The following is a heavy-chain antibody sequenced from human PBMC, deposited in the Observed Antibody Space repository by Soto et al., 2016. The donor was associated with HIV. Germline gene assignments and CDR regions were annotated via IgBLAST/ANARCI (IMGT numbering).Heavy chain of an antibody. D-gene: IGHD4-17*01. V-gene: IGHV3-23*01. CDR1: GFTFSSYA. CDR2: ISGSGGST. CDR3: AKGGDYGDYSLYDTHTYFDL. Sequence: EVQLLESGGGLVQPGGSLRLSCAASGFTFSSYAMSWVRQAPGKGLEWVSAISGSGGSTYYADSVKGRFTISRDNSKNTLYLQMNSLRAEDTAVYYCAKGGDYGDYSLYDTHTYFDLWGRGTLVTVSA. J-gene: IGHJ2*01.